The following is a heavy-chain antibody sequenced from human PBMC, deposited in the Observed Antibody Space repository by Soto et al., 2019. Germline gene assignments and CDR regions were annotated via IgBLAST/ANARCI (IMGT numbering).Heavy chain of an antibody. CDR3: ASGIQLWLRRINNGYSG. Sequence: QVQLVQSGAEVKKPESSVKGSCKAPGGTFSTYAISWVRQAPGQGLEWMGGIIPMFGTANYVQRFQDRVTITADESTNTVYMELSSLRSEDTAVYFCASGIQLWLRRINNGYSGWGQGTLVTVSS. J-gene: IGHJ4*02. D-gene: IGHD5-18*01. V-gene: IGHV1-69*12. CDR2: IIPMFGTA. CDR1: GGTFSTYA.